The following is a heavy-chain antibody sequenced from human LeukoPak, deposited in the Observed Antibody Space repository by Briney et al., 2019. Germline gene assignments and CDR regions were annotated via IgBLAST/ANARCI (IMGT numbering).Heavy chain of an antibody. CDR3: ARGLLWFGELIPTAFDI. J-gene: IGHJ3*02. CDR2: IYHSGST. Sequence: SQTLSLTCAVSGGSISSGGYSWSWIRQPPGKGLEWIGYIYHSGSTYYSPSLKSRVTISVDRSKNQFSLKLSSVTAADTAVYYCARGLLWFGELIPTAFDIWGQGTMVTVSS. CDR1: GGSISSGGYS. D-gene: IGHD3-10*01. V-gene: IGHV4-30-2*01.